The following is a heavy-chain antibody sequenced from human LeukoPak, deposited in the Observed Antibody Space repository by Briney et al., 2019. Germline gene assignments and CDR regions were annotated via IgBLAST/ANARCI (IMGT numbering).Heavy chain of an antibody. CDR1: GFTFSNAW. Sequence: PGGSLRLSCAASGFTFSNAWMSWVRQAPGKGLEWVGRIKSKTDGGTTYYAAPVKGRFTISRDDSKNTLYLQMNSLKTEDTAVYYCTTEGDSSSWYGFDYWGQGTLVTVSS. J-gene: IGHJ4*02. CDR3: TTEGDSSSWYGFDY. D-gene: IGHD6-13*01. CDR2: IKSKTDGGTT. V-gene: IGHV3-15*01.